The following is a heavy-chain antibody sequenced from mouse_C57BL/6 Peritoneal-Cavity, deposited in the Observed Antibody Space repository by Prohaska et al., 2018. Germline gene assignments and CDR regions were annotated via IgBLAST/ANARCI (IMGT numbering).Heavy chain of an antibody. CDR2: IDPSDSYT. J-gene: IGHJ2*01. V-gene: IGHV1-69*02. CDR1: VYTFTSYW. Sequence: KASVYTFTSYWMHWVKQRPGQGLEWIGEIDPSDSYTNYNQKFKGKATWTVDKSSSTAYMQLSSLKSEDSAVYYCARWYYGSSFDYWGQGTTLTVSS. D-gene: IGHD1-1*01. CDR3: ARWYYGSSFDY.